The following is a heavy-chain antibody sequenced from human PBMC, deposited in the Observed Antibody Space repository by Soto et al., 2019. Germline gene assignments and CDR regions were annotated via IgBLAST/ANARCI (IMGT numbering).Heavy chain of an antibody. CDR1: GDSVSSGLYY. CDR2: IYYSGST. D-gene: IGHD1-7*01. Sequence: SETLSLTCTVSGDSVSSGLYYWGWVRQPPGKGLEWIGYIYYSGSTNYNPSLENRVTISLATSKNQFSLRLSSVTAADTAVYYCAGTSSLQWYYMDVWDKGTTVTVSS. V-gene: IGHV4-61*01. J-gene: IGHJ6*03. CDR3: AGTSSLQWYYMDV.